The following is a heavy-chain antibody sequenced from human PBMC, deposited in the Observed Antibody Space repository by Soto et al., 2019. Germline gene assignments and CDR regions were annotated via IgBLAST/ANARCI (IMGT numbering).Heavy chain of an antibody. D-gene: IGHD2-21*02. CDR3: ARAGDPYYYGMDV. V-gene: IGHV3-66*01. J-gene: IGHJ6*02. Sequence: EVQLVESGGGLVQPGGSLRLSCAASGFTVSSNYMSWVRQAPGKGLEWVSVIYSGGSTYYADSVKGRFTISRDNSKNTLYLQMNSLRGEDTAVYYCARAGDPYYYGMDVWGQGTTVTVSS. CDR1: GFTVSSNY. CDR2: IYSGGST.